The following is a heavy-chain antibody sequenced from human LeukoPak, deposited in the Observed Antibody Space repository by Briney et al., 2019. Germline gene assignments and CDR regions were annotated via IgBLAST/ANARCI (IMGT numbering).Heavy chain of an antibody. CDR3: AKDMSSSSSWYGVFEF. D-gene: IGHD6-13*01. V-gene: IGHV3-23*01. Sequence: GGSLRLSCGASGFTFNNYDMNWVRQAPGKGLEWVSSISGSGANTYHADSVKGRFTISRGNSKDTLYLQMNSLRAEDTAVYYCAKDMSSSSSWYGVFEFWGQGTLVTVSS. CDR1: GFTFNNYD. J-gene: IGHJ4*02. CDR2: ISGSGANT.